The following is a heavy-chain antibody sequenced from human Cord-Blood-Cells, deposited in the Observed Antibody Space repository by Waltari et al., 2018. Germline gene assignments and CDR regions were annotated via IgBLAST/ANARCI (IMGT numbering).Heavy chain of an antibody. CDR2: IYYSGST. CDR1: GGSISSSSYY. J-gene: IGHJ6*02. Sequence: QLQLQESGPGLVKPSETLSLTCTVSGGSISSSSYYWGWIRQPPGKGLEWIGSIYYSGSTYSNPSLKSRFTMSVDAAKNQFSLKMSFVTAADTAVYYCARYGSGSSYYYYYGMDVWGQGTTVTVSS. V-gene: IGHV4-39*01. D-gene: IGHD3-10*01. CDR3: ARYGSGSSYYYYYGMDV.